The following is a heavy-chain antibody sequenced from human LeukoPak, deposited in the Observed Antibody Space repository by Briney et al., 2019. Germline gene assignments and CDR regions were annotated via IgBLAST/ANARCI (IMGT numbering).Heavy chain of an antibody. CDR1: GGSISSSSYY. CDR3: ARDRGYDILTGYVPNYGMDV. CDR2: IYYSGST. D-gene: IGHD3-9*01. V-gene: IGHV4-39*07. J-gene: IGHJ6*02. Sequence: SETLSLTCTVSGGSISSSSYYWGWIRQPPGKGLEWIGSIYYSGSTYYNPSLKSRVTISVDTSKNQFSLKLSSVTAADTAVYYCARDRGYDILTGYVPNYGMDVWGQGTTVTVSS.